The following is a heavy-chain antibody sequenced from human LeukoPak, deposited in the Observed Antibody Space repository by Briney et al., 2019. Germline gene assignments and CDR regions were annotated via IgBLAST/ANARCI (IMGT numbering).Heavy chain of an antibody. CDR3: AKEYSGSFSPLPSYFDY. J-gene: IGHJ4*02. CDR2: ISASGGRT. CDR1: GFTFSSYA. D-gene: IGHD1-26*01. Sequence: PGGSLRLSCAASGFTFSSYAMNWVRQAPGKGLEWVSAISASGGRTYYADSVKGRFTISRDNSKNTLYLQMNSLRAEDTAVYYCAKEYSGSFSPLPSYFDYWGRGTLVTVSS. V-gene: IGHV3-23*01.